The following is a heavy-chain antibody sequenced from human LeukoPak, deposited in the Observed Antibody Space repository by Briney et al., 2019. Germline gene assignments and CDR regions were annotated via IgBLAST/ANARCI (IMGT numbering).Heavy chain of an antibody. CDR3: ARATGATIIWYYFDY. J-gene: IGHJ4*02. V-gene: IGHV1-69*01. Sequence: SVKVSCKASGGTFSSYAISWVRQAPGQGLEWMGGIIPIFGTANYAQRFQGRVTITADESTSTAYMELSSLRSEDTAVYYCARATGATIIWYYFDYWGQGTLVTVSS. CDR1: GGTFSSYA. CDR2: IIPIFGTA. D-gene: IGHD1-1*01.